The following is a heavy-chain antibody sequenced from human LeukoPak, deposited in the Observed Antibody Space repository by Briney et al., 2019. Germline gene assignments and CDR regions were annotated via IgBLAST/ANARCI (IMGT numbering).Heavy chain of an antibody. J-gene: IGHJ6*03. Sequence: PSETLSLTCTVSGGSISSYYWSWIRQPPGKGLEWIGYIYYSGSTNYNPSLKSRVTISVDTSKNQFSLKLSSVTAADTAVYYCARGLRYQLPLRYYYYYFMDVWGKGTTVTISS. CDR2: IYYSGST. CDR3: ARGLRYQLPLRYYYYYFMDV. CDR1: GGSISSYY. V-gene: IGHV4-59*08. D-gene: IGHD2-2*01.